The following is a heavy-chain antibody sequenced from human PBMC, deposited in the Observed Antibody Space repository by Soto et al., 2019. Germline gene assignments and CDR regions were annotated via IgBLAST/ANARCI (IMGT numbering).Heavy chain of an antibody. Sequence: QVQLQQWGAGLLKPSETLSLTCAVYGGSFSGYYWSWIRQPPGKGLEWIGEINHSGSTNYNPSLKSRVTISVDTSKNQFSLKLCSVTAADTAVYYCARETNTAMLDYWGQGTLVTVSS. CDR1: GGSFSGYY. CDR3: ARETNTAMLDY. V-gene: IGHV4-34*01. J-gene: IGHJ4*02. D-gene: IGHD5-18*01. CDR2: INHSGST.